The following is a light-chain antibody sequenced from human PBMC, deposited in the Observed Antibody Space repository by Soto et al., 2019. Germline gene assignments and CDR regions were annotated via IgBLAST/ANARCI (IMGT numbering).Light chain of an antibody. J-gene: IGKJ2*01. CDR2: GAS. CDR1: QSVSSSY. Sequence: EILWTQSPGTLSLSPGERATLSGRASQSVSSSYLAWYQQKPAQAPRLLIYGASSRATGSQARFSSSGSGTDFTLNISRLEPEALAVYYCQQYGSSSYTFGQGTNLEI. CDR3: QQYGSSSYT. V-gene: IGKV3-20*01.